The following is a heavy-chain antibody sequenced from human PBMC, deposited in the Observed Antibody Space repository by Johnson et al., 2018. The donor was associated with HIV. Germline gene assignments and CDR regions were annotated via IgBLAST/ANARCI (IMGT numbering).Heavy chain of an antibody. J-gene: IGHJ3*02. D-gene: IGHD6-19*01. V-gene: IGHV3-20*04. Sequence: VQLVESGGGVVRPGGSLRLSCAASGFTFDDYGMTWVRQAPGQVLGWVSGINWNGGRTGDADSVKGRFTISRDNVKNSLYLQMNSLRAEYTPLYYCARGRVNFRCYSSDCPQAFDIWGQGTMVTVSS. CDR3: ARGRVNFRCYSSDCPQAFDI. CDR1: GFTFDDYG. CDR2: INWNGGRT.